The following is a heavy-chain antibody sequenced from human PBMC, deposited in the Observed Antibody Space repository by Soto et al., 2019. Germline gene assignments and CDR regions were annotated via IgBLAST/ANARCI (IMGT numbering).Heavy chain of an antibody. CDR1: GGTLTNFINYP. J-gene: IGHJ4*02. V-gene: IGHV1-69*06. CDR2: IVPNIGTV. D-gene: IGHD6-19*01. Sequence: QVQLVQSGAEVMQPGSSVKVSCKPSGGTLTNFINYPINWVRQSPGQGLEWMGGIVPNIGTVNYAQKFQGRVTMTADKATGTVYMGLSSLRSDDSALYYCARRNTAGFLRYFDNWGQGTLVTVSS. CDR3: ARRNTAGFLRYFDN.